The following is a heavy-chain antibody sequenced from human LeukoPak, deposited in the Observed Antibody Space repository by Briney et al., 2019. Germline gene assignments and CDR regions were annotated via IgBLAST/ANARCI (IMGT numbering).Heavy chain of an antibody. CDR1: GGSLSSYY. V-gene: IGHV4-59*01. CDR3: ARNVYSGSFYFDS. J-gene: IGHJ4*02. CDR2: AYYSGTT. D-gene: IGHD6-13*01. Sequence: SETLSLTRTGSGGSLSSYYWSRIRQPPGEGLEWIGYAYYSGTTNHNPSLKSRVPISVDTSKDQFSLKLNSVTAADTAVYYCARNVYSGSFYFDSWGQRTLVTVSS.